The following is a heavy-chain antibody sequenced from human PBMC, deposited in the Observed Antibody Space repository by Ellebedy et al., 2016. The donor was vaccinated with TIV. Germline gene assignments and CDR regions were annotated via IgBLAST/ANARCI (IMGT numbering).Heavy chain of an antibody. CDR2: ISYSGST. CDR1: GGSISTYY. Sequence: MPSETLSLTCTVSGGSISTYYWSWIRQPPGKGLEWIGYISYSGSTNYSPSLQSRVTISVDASKNQFSLKLTSVPAADTAVYYCARVVWQLPVSYAFDIWGQGTVVTVSS. V-gene: IGHV4-59*01. J-gene: IGHJ3*02. D-gene: IGHD2-15*01. CDR3: ARVVWQLPVSYAFDI.